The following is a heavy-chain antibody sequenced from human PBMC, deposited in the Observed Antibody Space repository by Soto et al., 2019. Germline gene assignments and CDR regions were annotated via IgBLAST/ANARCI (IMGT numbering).Heavy chain of an antibody. CDR2: IRFDGSNE. D-gene: IGHD1-7*01. CDR3: ARDGIGGTVFRGYLDY. CDR1: GGIFHGYG. J-gene: IGHJ4*02. V-gene: IGHV3-33*01. Sequence: QEQLVESGGGVVQPGTSLRLSCAVPGGIFHGYGMLWVRQAPGKGLEWVAIIRFDGSNEEYADSVKGRFTISRDNSKNTLYLQMNTLGAEDTAVYYCARDGIGGTVFRGYLDYWGRGTVVTVSS.